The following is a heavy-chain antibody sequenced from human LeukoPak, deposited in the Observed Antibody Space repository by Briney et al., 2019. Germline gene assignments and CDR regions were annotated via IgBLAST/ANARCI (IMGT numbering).Heavy chain of an antibody. V-gene: IGHV1-46*01. Sequence: ASVKVSCKASGYTFTSYGISWGRQPPGQGLEWMGIINPSGGSTSYAQKFQGRVTMTRDMSTSTVYMELSSLRSEDTAVYYCARALENIPFDYWGQGTLVTVSS. CDR1: GYTFTSYG. D-gene: IGHD2/OR15-2a*01. CDR2: INPSGGST. CDR3: ARALENIPFDY. J-gene: IGHJ4*02.